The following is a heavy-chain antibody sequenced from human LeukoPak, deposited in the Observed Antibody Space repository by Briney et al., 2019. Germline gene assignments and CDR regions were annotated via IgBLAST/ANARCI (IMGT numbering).Heavy chain of an antibody. J-gene: IGHJ3*02. Sequence: PGGSLRLSCAASGFTFSSYSMNWVRQAPGKGLEWVSSISSSSYIYYADSVKGRFTISRDNAKNSLYLQMNSLRAEDTAVYYCARVEMATIKSGGAFDIWGQGTMVTVSS. CDR3: ARVEMATIKSGGAFDI. CDR2: ISSSSYI. D-gene: IGHD5-24*01. CDR1: GFTFSSYS. V-gene: IGHV3-21*01.